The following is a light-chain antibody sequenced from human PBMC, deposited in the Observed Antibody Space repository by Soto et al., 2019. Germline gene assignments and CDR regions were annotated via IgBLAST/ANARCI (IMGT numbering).Light chain of an antibody. CDR1: QNVRSGY. CDR2: GAS. V-gene: IGKV3-20*01. J-gene: IGKJ4*01. Sequence: IVLTQSPGTLSLSPGERATLSCRASQNVRSGYLAWYQQKPGQAPRLLIYGASSRATGIPDRFSGSGSGTDFTLTISRLEPEDFAVYYCQQYGSSPVLTFGGGTKVDIK. CDR3: QQYGSSPVLT.